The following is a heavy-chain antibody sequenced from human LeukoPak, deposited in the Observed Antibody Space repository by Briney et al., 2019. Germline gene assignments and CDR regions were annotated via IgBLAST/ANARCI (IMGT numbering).Heavy chain of an antibody. CDR3: ARAKMATGGGIFGY. J-gene: IGHJ4*02. CDR1: GFIFSSYE. V-gene: IGHV3-48*03. D-gene: IGHD5-24*01. CDR2: ISGSGATT. Sequence: PGGSLRLSCGASGFIFSSYEMNWVRQAPGEGLEWVSYISGSGATTYYADSVKGRFTISRDNAKNSLSLQMNSLRAEDTAVYYCARAKMATGGGIFGYWGQGALVTVSS.